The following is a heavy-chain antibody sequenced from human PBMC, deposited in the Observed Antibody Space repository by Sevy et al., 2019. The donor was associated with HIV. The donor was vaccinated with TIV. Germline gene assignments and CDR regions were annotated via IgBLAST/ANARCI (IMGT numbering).Heavy chain of an antibody. Sequence: GGSLRLSCAASGFTFSSYGMHWVRQAPGKGLEWVVVISYDGSSKYYADSVKGRFTISRDNSKNTLYLQMNSLRAEDTAVYYCAKEDSSSWRVIYYYYGMDVWGQGTTVTVSS. CDR2: ISYDGSSK. CDR3: AKEDSSSWRVIYYYYGMDV. J-gene: IGHJ6*02. CDR1: GFTFSSYG. V-gene: IGHV3-30*18. D-gene: IGHD6-13*01.